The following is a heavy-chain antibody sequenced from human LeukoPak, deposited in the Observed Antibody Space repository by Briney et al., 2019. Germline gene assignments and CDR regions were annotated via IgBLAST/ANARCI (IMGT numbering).Heavy chain of an antibody. Sequence: GGSLRLSCAASGFTFSSYSMNWVRQAPGKGLEWVSYISSSSSYIYYADSVKGRFTISRDNAKNSLYLQMNSLRAEDTAVYYCARDWTTMAGDYYYGMDVWGQGTTVTVSS. CDR3: ARDWTTMAGDYYYGMDV. CDR1: GFTFSSYS. D-gene: IGHD3-10*02. V-gene: IGHV3-21*01. J-gene: IGHJ6*02. CDR2: ISSSSSYI.